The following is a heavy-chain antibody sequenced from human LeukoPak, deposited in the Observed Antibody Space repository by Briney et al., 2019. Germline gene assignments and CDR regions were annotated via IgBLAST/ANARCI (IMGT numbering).Heavy chain of an antibody. CDR1: GFTFSDHW. D-gene: IGHD1-14*01. Sequence: GGSVRLSCGARGFTFSDHWMSWVRQARGRGLEWVANIKEDGSDKNYVDSVKGRLTISRDNGKKSLFLYMSSLRVEDTALNCARDRNRDSSIWHLDLWGRGTLVTVSS. J-gene: IGHJ2*01. CDR3: ARDRNRDSSIWHLDL. CDR2: IKEDGSDK. V-gene: IGHV3-7*01.